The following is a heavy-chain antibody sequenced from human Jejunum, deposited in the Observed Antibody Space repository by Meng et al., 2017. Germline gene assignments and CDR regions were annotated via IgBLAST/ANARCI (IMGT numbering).Heavy chain of an antibody. Sequence: SETLSLTCSVSGDSISSYYWSWIRQPAGKGLEWVGRMYARGSTNYNPSLRGRVSMLLDTSKNQLSLGLASLTAADTAVYYCARELTSHACWIDPWGQGTMVTVSS. CDR3: ARELTSHACWIDP. CDR2: MYARGST. D-gene: IGHD2-2*01. J-gene: IGHJ5*01. CDR1: GDSISSYY. V-gene: IGHV4-4*07.